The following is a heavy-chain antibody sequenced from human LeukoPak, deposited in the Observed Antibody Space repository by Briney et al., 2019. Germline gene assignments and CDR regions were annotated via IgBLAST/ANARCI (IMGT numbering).Heavy chain of an antibody. D-gene: IGHD3-10*01. CDR3: ARDLSFGSGDY. J-gene: IGHJ4*02. Sequence: SGSTGHTYYADSVKGRFTISRDNFKNMVYLQMNSLRVEDTAVYYCARDLSFGSGDYRGQGTLVTVTS. V-gene: IGHV3-23*01. CDR2: SGSTGHT.